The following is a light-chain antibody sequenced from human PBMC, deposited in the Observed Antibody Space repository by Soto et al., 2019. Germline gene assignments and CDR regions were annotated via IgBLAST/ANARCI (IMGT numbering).Light chain of an antibody. J-gene: IGKJ5*01. CDR2: DTS. V-gene: IGKV3-11*01. Sequence: EIVLTQSPVTLALSPGERATLSCRASQSVRSYLAWYQQKPGQAPRLLLYDTSKRATGIPARFSGSGSGTDFTLTISSLEPEDFAVYYCQQRSNWPITFGQGTRLEIK. CDR3: QQRSNWPIT. CDR1: QSVRSY.